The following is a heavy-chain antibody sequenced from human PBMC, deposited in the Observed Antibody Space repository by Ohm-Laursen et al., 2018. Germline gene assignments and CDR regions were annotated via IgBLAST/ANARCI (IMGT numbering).Heavy chain of an antibody. CDR3: ARTRRYSSSWFYFDY. CDR1: GFSLSTSGMC. D-gene: IGHD6-13*01. J-gene: IGHJ4*02. CDR2: LDWDDHK. V-gene: IGHV2-70*16. Sequence: TQTLTLTRTFSGFSLSTSGMCVSWIRQPPGKALEWLARLDWDDHKFYTTSLKTRLTISKDPSKNQVVLSVTNMDPVDTATYYCARTRRYSSSWFYFDYWGQGTLVTVSS.